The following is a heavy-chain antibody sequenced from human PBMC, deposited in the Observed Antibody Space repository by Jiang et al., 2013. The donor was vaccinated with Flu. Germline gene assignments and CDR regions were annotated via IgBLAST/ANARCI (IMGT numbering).Heavy chain of an antibody. J-gene: IGHJ6*02. CDR2: ISGSGGST. V-gene: IGHV3-23*04. D-gene: IGHD6-13*01. CDR3: AKPPLLGSSSWCGYYYYGMDV. Sequence: VQLVESGGGLVQPGGSLRLSCAASGFTFSSYAMSWVRQAPGKGLEWVSAISGSGGSTYYADSVKGRFTISRDNSKNTLYLQMNSLRAEDTAVYYCAKPPLLGSSSWCGYYYYGMDVWGQGTTVTVSS. CDR1: GFTFSSYA.